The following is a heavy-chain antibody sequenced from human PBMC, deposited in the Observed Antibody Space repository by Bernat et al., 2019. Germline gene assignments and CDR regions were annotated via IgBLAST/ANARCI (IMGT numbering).Heavy chain of an antibody. Sequence: EVQLVESGGGLVQPGRALRLSCTAAGFTVGDYAMSWVRQAPGKGREWVGGIRSNAYGGTTAYSASVKGRFTISRDDSKRIAYLQINSLKPEDTAVYYCTSDPVAAILTGYSYFDYWGQGTLVTVSS. CDR2: IRSNAYGGTT. V-gene: IGHV3-49*04. D-gene: IGHD3-9*01. J-gene: IGHJ4*02. CDR1: GFTVGDYA. CDR3: TSDPVAAILTGYSYFDY.